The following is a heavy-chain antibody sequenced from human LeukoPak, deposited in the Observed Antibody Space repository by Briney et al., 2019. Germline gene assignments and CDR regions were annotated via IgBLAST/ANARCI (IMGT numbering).Heavy chain of an antibody. J-gene: IGHJ3*02. D-gene: IGHD2-15*01. V-gene: IGHV3-74*01. CDR3: ARGGYHHGFDI. CDR1: GFTFNTYW. CDR2: IDNDGSDT. Sequence: GGSLRLSCAASGFTFNTYWLHWVRQAPGKGLVWVSRIDNDGSDTIYADSVKGRFTISRDSAKSTLYLQMNSLEAEDTAVYYCARGGYHHGFDIWGQGTMVTVSS.